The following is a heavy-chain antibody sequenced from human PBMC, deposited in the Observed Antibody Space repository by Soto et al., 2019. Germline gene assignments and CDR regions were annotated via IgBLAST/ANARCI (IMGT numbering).Heavy chain of an antibody. J-gene: IGHJ3*02. CDR2: IYYSGST. V-gene: IGHV4-39*01. Sequence: PSETLSLTCTVSGGSISSSSYYWGWIRQPPGKGLEWIGSIYYSGSTYYNPSLKSRVTISVDTSKNQFSLKLSSVTAADTAVYYCARSLEVDGERAFDIWGQGTMVTVSS. CDR1: GGSISSSSYY. CDR3: ARSLEVDGERAFDI. D-gene: IGHD4-17*01.